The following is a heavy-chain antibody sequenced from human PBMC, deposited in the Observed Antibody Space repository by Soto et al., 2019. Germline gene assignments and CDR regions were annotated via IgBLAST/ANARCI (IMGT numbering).Heavy chain of an antibody. CDR3: ARASYEQLVLRWFDP. D-gene: IGHD6-13*01. J-gene: IGHJ5*02. Sequence: ASETLSLTCTVSGGSVSSGSYYWSWIRQPPGKGLEWIGYIYYSGSTNYNPSLKSRVTISVDTSKNQFSLKLSSVTAADTAVYYCARASYEQLVLRWFDPWGQGTLVTVSS. CDR1: GGSVSSGSYY. CDR2: IYYSGST. V-gene: IGHV4-61*01.